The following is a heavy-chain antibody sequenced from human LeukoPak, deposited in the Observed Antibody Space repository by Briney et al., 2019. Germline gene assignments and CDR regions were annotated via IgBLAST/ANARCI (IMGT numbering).Heavy chain of an antibody. V-gene: IGHV4-59*08. CDR2: FQSGERP. Sequence: SETLSLTCSVSGGSFGSSHWSRIRQAPGKGLECIGNFQSGERPNYNPSLKSRVAISADTSKKQFSLKLSSVTAADTAVYYCARHLLAPGPYWFDPWGQGTLVTVSS. J-gene: IGHJ5*02. CDR3: ARHLLAPGPYWFDP. CDR1: GGSFGSSH.